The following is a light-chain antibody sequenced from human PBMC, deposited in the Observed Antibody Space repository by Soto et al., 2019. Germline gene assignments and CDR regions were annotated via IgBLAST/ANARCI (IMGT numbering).Light chain of an antibody. CDR2: RDD. V-gene: IGLV1-47*01. J-gene: IGLJ2*01. Sequence: QLVLTQPPSASGTPGQRVTFSCSGSSSNIGSNYVYWYQHLPGTAPKLLIYRDDQRSSGVPDRFSGSKSGTSASLAISGLRSEDEADYFCAAWDDSLSGRVFGGGTKLTVL. CDR3: AAWDDSLSGRV. CDR1: SSNIGSNY.